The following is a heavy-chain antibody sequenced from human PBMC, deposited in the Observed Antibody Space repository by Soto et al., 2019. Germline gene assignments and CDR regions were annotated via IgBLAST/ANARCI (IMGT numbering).Heavy chain of an antibody. Sequence: EVQLLDSGGGLVQPGGSLRLSCAASGFRFSSKAMSWVRQAPGKGLEWVSIISGSGSSTYYTDSLKGRFTISRDNATNMVYLELNYLRAEDTAVYYCAKENGFQFVNFGASGFDYWGQGSLVSVSS. CDR1: GFRFSSKA. V-gene: IGHV3-23*01. CDR2: ISGSGSST. D-gene: IGHD6-6*01. CDR3: AKENGFQFVNFGASGFDY. J-gene: IGHJ4*02.